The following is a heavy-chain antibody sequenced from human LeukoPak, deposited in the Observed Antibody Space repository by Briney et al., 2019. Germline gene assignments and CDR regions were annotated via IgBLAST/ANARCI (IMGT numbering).Heavy chain of an antibody. J-gene: IGHJ5*02. CDR2: INNSRST. Sequence: SETLSFTCAVYGGTFSGYYWSWLPQPPGKGLEWIGEINNSRSTNYNPSLKSRVTISVEPSKNQLSLTLSSVTAADTAVYYCARGRGYYGSGSYRLWFDPWGQGTLVTVSS. CDR1: GGTFSGYY. V-gene: IGHV4-34*01. D-gene: IGHD3-10*01. CDR3: ARGRGYYGSGSYRLWFDP.